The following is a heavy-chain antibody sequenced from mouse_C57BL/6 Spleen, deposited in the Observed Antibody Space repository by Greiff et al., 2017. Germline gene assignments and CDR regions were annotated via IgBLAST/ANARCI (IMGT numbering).Heavy chain of an antibody. CDR3: ARGPIWDAYYFDD. J-gene: IGHJ2*01. CDR2: INPSSGYT. CDR1: GYTFTSYW. D-gene: IGHD4-1*01. V-gene: IGHV1-7*01. Sequence: QVQLQQSGAELAKPGASVKLSCKASGYTFTSYWMHWVKQRPGQGLEWIGYINPSSGYTKYNQKFKDKATLTADKSSSTAYMQLSSLTYEDSAVYYCARGPIWDAYYFDDWGQGTTLTVSS.